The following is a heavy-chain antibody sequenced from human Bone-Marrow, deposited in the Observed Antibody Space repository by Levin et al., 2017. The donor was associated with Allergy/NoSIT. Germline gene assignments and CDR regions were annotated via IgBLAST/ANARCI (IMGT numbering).Heavy chain of an antibody. J-gene: IGHJ6*02. CDR3: ARQKKLRYFDSFSNGLDV. CDR2: VHFGGTT. Sequence: SETLSLTCTVSGDSISSNSHYWGWIRQSPWKGLEWIGSVHFGGTTRYNPSLKSRVTLSIDTSSKQFFLHLSPVTAADTAVYYCARQKKLRYFDSFSNGLDVWGQGTAVTVSS. CDR1: GDSISSNSHY. D-gene: IGHD3-9*01. V-gene: IGHV4-39*01.